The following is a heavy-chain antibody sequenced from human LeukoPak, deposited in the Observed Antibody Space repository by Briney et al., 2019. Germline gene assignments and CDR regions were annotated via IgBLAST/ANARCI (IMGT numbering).Heavy chain of an antibody. Sequence: PSETLSLTCAVYGGSFSGYYWSWIRQPPGKGLEWIGEINHSGSTNYNPSLKSRVTISVDTSKNQFSLKLSSVTAADTAVYYCARGGWNYASDFDYWGQGTLVTVSS. J-gene: IGHJ4*02. D-gene: IGHD1-7*01. CDR2: INHSGST. CDR1: GGSFSGYY. V-gene: IGHV4-34*01. CDR3: ARGGWNYASDFDY.